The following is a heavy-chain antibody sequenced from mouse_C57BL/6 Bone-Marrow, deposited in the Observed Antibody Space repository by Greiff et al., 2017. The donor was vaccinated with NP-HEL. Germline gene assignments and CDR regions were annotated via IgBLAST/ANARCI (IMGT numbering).Heavy chain of an antibody. V-gene: IGHV1-72*01. CDR1: GYTFTSYW. J-gene: IGHJ4*01. CDR3: ARKDYSNYDYAMDY. Sequence: VKLQQSGAELVKPGASVKLSCKASGYTFTSYWMHWVKQRPGRGLEWIGRIDPNSGGTKYNEKFKSKATLTVDKPSSTAYMQLSSLTSEDSAVYYCARKDYSNYDYAMDYWGQGTSVTVSS. CDR2: IDPNSGGT. D-gene: IGHD2-5*01.